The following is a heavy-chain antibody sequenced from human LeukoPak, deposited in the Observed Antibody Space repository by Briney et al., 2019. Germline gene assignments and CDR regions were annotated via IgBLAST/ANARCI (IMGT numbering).Heavy chain of an antibody. D-gene: IGHD3-10*01. CDR3: AREGNAFDI. Sequence: GGSLTLSCAASGFTFSNHNISCVRQAPGKGLEWVANMRQDGSDKYYVDFVKGRFTISRDNAKNSLYLQMNNLRAEDTAVYYCAREGNAFDIWGQGTMVTVS. V-gene: IGHV3-7*01. CDR2: MRQDGSDK. CDR1: GFTFSNHN. J-gene: IGHJ3*02.